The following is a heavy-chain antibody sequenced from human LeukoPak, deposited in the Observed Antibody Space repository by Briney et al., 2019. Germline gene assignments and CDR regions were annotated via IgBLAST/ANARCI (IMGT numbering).Heavy chain of an antibody. CDR2: ISYDGSNK. CDR1: GFTFSSYG. D-gene: IGHD2-2*01. CDR3: AKDSSPYCSSTSCYYNWFDP. J-gene: IGHJ5*02. Sequence: GGSLRLPCAASGFTFSSYGMHWVRQAPGKGLEWVAVISYDGSNKYYADSVKGRFTISRDNSRNTLYLQMNSLRAEDTAVYYCAKDSSPYCSSTSCYYNWFDPWGQGTLVTVSS. V-gene: IGHV3-30*18.